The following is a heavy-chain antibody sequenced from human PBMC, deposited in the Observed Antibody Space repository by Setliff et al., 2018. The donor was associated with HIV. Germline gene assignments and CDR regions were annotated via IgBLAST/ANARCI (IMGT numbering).Heavy chain of an antibody. D-gene: IGHD3-9*01. Sequence: ASVKVSCKASGYSFTAYYIHWVRQAPGQGLQWMGRISSRSGDTTYAQSFHDRVTIIRDTSGSTAYLELSSLRSDDTAVFYCAATRGLTGRALDYWGQGTLVTVSS. J-gene: IGHJ4*02. V-gene: IGHV1-2*06. CDR1: GYSFTAYY. CDR2: ISSRSGDT. CDR3: AATRGLTGRALDY.